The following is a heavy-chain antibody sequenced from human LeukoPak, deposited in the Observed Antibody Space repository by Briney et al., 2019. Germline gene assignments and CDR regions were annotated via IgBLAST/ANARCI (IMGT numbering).Heavy chain of an antibody. J-gene: IGHJ4*02. V-gene: IGHV5-51*01. CDR3: ARQRGNSDFDY. CDR1: GYRFTSYW. D-gene: IGHD4-23*01. CDR2: ICPGDSDP. Sequence: PGESLKISCKGSGYRFTSYWIGGVRQMPGKGLEWMGIICPGDSDPRYRPAFRGQVTISADKSISTPYLQWSSLKASDTAMYYCARQRGNSDFDYWGQGTLVTVSS.